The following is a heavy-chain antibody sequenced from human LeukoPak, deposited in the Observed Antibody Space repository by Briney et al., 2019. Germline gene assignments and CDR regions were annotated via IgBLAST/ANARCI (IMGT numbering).Heavy chain of an antibody. CDR2: INPNSGGT. J-gene: IGHJ4*02. V-gene: IGHV1-2*02. Sequence: ASLKVACKASGYTFIGYFMHWVRETPGQGLAWMGWINPNSGGTNYAQKFQGRVTMTRDTSISTAYMELSRLRSDDTAVYYCARGAYGDYAVDYWGQGTLVTVSS. CDR1: GYTFIGYF. D-gene: IGHD4-17*01. CDR3: ARGAYGDYAVDY.